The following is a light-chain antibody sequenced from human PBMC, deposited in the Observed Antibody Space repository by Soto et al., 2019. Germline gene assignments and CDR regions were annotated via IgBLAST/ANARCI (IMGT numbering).Light chain of an antibody. CDR2: YDD. J-gene: IGLJ1*01. CDR1: SSNIGNNA. CDR3: VAWDDSLNGLV. Sequence: QSVLTQPPSVSEAPRQRVTISCSGSSSNIGNNAVNWYQQLPGKAPKLLIYYDDLLPSGVSDRFSGSKSGTSASLAISGLQSEDEADYYCVAWDDSLNGLVFGTGTKLTVL. V-gene: IGLV1-36*01.